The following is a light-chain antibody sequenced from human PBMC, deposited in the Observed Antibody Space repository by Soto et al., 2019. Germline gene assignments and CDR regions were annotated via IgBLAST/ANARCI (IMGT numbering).Light chain of an antibody. CDR2: RNN. V-gene: IGLV1-44*01. CDR1: SSNIGSNT. J-gene: IGLJ2*01. Sequence: QSVLAQPPSASGTPGQGVTFSCSGSSSNIGSNTVSWYQQFPGTAPKLLIHRNNQRPSGVPDRVSGSKSGTSASLAISGLRSEDEADYYCAVWDDSLNGPVFGGGTKLTVL. CDR3: AVWDDSLNGPV.